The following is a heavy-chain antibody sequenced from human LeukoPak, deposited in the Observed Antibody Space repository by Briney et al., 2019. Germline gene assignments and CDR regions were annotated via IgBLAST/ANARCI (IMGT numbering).Heavy chain of an antibody. CDR2: ISGSGGTT. CDR1: GFTFSSYT. Sequence: GGSLRLSCAASGFTFSSYTMSWVRQAPEKGLEWVSAISGSGGTTFYADSVKGRFTISRDNSKNILYLQMNSLRAEDTAVYYCVRRVAEHSNSWCLEIWGQGTLVTVPS. J-gene: IGHJ3*02. D-gene: IGHD6-13*01. CDR3: VRRVAEHSNSWCLEI. V-gene: IGHV3-23*01.